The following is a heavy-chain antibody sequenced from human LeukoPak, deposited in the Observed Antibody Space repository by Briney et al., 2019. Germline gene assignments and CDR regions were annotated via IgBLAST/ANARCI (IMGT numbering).Heavy chain of an antibody. J-gene: IGHJ3*02. Sequence: PSETLCLTCTASGVSINSGGYYWGWIRQPAGKGLEWIGRIYSPGTNYNYNPSLKSRVTISIDTSKNQFSLKLTSVTAADTAVYYCARGIGTSYDSSRDAFDIWGQGTMVTVSS. D-gene: IGHD3-22*01. CDR1: GVSINSGGYY. CDR2: IYSPGTN. V-gene: IGHV4-61*02. CDR3: ARGIGTSYDSSRDAFDI.